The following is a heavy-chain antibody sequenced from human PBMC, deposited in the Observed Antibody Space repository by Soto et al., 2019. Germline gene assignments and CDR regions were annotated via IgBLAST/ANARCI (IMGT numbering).Heavy chain of an antibody. D-gene: IGHD1-1*01. CDR3: ARPLATAWFDP. CDR2: ISYDGTDE. J-gene: IGHJ5*02. CDR1: GFSFSSYG. Sequence: GGSLRLSCAASGFSFSSYGMHWVRQAPGKGLEWVAMISYDGTDEYYADSVKGRFTISRDNSKNAVYLQMNSLRAEDTAVYYCARPLATAWFDPWGQGTLVTVSS. V-gene: IGHV3-30*03.